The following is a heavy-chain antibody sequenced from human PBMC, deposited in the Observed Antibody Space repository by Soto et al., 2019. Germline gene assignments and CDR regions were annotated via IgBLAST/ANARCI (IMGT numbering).Heavy chain of an antibody. J-gene: IGHJ4*02. V-gene: IGHV1-8*01. D-gene: IGHD1-1*01. Sequence: ASLTVSCKASGCTFTSYDIYCVRQATGQGLEWMGWMNPNTGNSGYAQKFQGRVTMTSDTSISTAHMELSSLRSEDTAVYYCARRAETNGWNGFGADKYYFDFWGQGTLVTVSS. CDR2: MNPNTGNS. CDR1: GCTFTSYD. CDR3: ARRAETNGWNGFGADKYYFDF.